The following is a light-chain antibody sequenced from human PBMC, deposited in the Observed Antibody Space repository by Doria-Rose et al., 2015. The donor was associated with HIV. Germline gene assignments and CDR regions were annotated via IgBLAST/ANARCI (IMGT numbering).Light chain of an antibody. J-gene: IGKJ1*01. Sequence: TQSPGTLSLSPGERATLYCRASQSFSSTYLAWYQQKPGQAPSLLIYDGSTRATGIPDRFNASGSGTDFTLTINRLEPEDFALYYCHQYGTSWTFGQGTKVEI. CDR3: HQYGTSWT. V-gene: IGKV3-20*01. CDR2: DGS. CDR1: QSFSSTY.